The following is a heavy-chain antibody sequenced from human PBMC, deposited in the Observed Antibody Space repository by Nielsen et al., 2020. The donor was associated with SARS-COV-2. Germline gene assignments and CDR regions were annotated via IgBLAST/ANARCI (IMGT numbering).Heavy chain of an antibody. V-gene: IGHV6-1*01. CDR3: ARCAEGLELWRRYFYYMDV. CDR1: GDSVSSNRAA. CDR2: TYYTSTWYY. D-gene: IGHD5-18*01. Sequence: SQTLSLTCAISGDSVSSNRAAWNWIRQSPSRGLEWLGRTYYTSTWYYDYAISLKSRLTINPDTSKNHFSLHLNSVTPEDTAVYYCARCAEGLELWRRYFYYMDVWGKGTTVTVSS. J-gene: IGHJ6*03.